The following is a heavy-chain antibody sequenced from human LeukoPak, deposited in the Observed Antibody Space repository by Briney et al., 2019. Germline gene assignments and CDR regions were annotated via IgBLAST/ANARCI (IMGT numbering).Heavy chain of an antibody. CDR2: IIPIFGTA. D-gene: IGHD6-19*01. Sequence: GASVKVSCKASGGTFSSNPISWVRQAPGQGLEWMGRIIPIFGTANYAQKFQGRVTITTDESTSTAYMELSSLRSEDTAVYYCARAGGYSSGPAASWGQGTLVTVSS. V-gene: IGHV1-69*05. CDR3: ARAGGYSSGPAAS. J-gene: IGHJ5*02. CDR1: GGTFSSNP.